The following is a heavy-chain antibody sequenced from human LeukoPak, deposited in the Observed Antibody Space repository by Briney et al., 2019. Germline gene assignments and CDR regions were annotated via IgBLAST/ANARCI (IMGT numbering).Heavy chain of an antibody. D-gene: IGHD4-23*01. J-gene: IGHJ4*02. V-gene: IGHV3-23*01. CDR2: ISGSGDST. CDR1: KFNFA. CDR3: TKDLRYYYADNHSIMDEHDY. Sequence: GGSLRLSCAASKFNFAMSWVRQTAGKGLEWVSAISGSGDSTFYADSVKGRFTISRDNSKNTLSLQMNSLRVEDTALYYCTKDLRYYYADNHSIMDEHDYWGQGTLVTVSS.